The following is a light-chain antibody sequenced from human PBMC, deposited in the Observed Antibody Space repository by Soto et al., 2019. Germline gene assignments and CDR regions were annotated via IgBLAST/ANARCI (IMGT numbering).Light chain of an antibody. CDR1: QSISSY. CDR3: LQTYSPPFT. J-gene: IGKJ3*01. CDR2: AAS. Sequence: DIQMTQSPSSLSASVGDRVTIACRASQSISSYLSWYQQKPGRAPKLLIYAASSLQSGVPSRFSGGGSGTDFTLTISSLQPEASATYYCLQTYSPPFTFGPGTKVDIK. V-gene: IGKV1-39*01.